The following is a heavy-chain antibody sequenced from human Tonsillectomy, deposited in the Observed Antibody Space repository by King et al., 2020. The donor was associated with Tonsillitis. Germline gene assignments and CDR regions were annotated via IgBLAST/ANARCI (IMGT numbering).Heavy chain of an antibody. CDR2: INPNSGGT. CDR1: GYTFTDYY. V-gene: IGHV1-2*02. Sequence: QLVQSGAEVKKPGASVKVSCKASGYTFTDYYMHWVRQAPGQGLEWMGWINPNSGGTNYSQKFQGRVTMTRDTSISTAYMELSRLRSDDTAVYYCARDLDGDPYYYYYYAMDVWGQGTTVTVSS. J-gene: IGHJ6*02. D-gene: IGHD4-17*01. CDR3: ARDLDGDPYYYYYYAMDV.